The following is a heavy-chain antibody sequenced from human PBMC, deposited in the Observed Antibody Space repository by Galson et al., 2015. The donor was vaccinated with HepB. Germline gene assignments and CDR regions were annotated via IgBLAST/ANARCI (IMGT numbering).Heavy chain of an antibody. Sequence: SVKVSCKASGYTFTGYYMHWVRQAPGQGLEWMGWINPNSGGTNYAQKFQGRITMTRDTSISTAYMELSRLRSDDTAVYYCARDGGGYSYGPGSHWFDPWGQGTLVTVSS. J-gene: IGHJ5*02. V-gene: IGHV1-2*02. CDR3: ARDGGGYSYGPGSHWFDP. D-gene: IGHD5-18*01. CDR1: GYTFTGYY. CDR2: INPNSGGT.